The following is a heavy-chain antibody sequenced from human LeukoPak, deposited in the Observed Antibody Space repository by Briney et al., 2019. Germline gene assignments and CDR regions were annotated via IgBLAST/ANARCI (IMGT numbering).Heavy chain of an antibody. D-gene: IGHD6-13*01. CDR1: GFTFDDYA. Sequence: GRSLRLSCAASGFTFDDYAMHWVRQAPGKGLEWVSGISWNSGSIGYADSVKGRFTISRDNAKNSLYLQMNSLRAEDTALYYCAKDRMGGIAAAGRVGYYGMDVWGQGTTVTVSS. V-gene: IGHV3-9*01. J-gene: IGHJ6*02. CDR3: AKDRMGGIAAAGRVGYYGMDV. CDR2: ISWNSGSI.